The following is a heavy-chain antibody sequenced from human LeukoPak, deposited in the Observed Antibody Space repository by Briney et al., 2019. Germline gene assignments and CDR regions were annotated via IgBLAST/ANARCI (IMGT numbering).Heavy chain of an antibody. J-gene: IGHJ4*02. CDR1: GYSISSGYY. D-gene: IGHD3-10*01. V-gene: IGHV4-38-2*02. CDR2: VYHSGST. Sequence: PSETLSLTCTVSGYSISSGYYWGWIRQPPGKGLEWIGSVYHSGSTYYNPPLKSRVTISVDTSKNQFSLKLSSVTAADTAVYYCARGYYGSGSYRPKPYYFDYWGQGTLVTVSS. CDR3: ARGYYGSGSYRPKPYYFDY.